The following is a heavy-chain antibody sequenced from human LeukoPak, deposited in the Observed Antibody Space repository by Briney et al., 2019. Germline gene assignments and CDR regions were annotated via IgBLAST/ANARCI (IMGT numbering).Heavy chain of an antibody. CDR3: AKSVAPYCSGGSCFDAFDI. Sequence: GGSLRLSCAASGITFSSYGMSWVRQAPGKGLEWVSSISSTGGTTYYADSVKGRFTISRDNSKNTLYLEMNSLRAEDTAIYYCAKSVAPYCSGGSCFDAFDIWGQGTMVTVSS. CDR1: GITFSSYG. D-gene: IGHD2-15*01. J-gene: IGHJ3*02. V-gene: IGHV3-23*01. CDR2: ISSTGGTT.